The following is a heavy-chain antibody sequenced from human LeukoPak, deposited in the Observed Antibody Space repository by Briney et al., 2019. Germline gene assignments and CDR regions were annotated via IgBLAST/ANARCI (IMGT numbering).Heavy chain of an antibody. CDR1: GYTLTELS. D-gene: IGHD3-3*01. J-gene: IGHJ6*03. CDR3: ASRFLEWLLPQRGDYYMDV. CDR2: FDPEDGET. Sequence: ASVKVSCKVSGYTLTELSMHWVRQAPGKGLEWMGGFDPEDGETIYAQKFQGRVTMTEVTSTDTAYMELSSLRSEDTAVYYCASRFLEWLLPQRGDYYMDVWGEGTTVTVSS. V-gene: IGHV1-24*01.